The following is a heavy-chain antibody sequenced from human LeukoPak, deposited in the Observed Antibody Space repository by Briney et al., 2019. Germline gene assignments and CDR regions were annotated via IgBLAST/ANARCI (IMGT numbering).Heavy chain of an antibody. V-gene: IGHV3-23*01. D-gene: IGHD2-2*01. CDR2: ISGSGGST. CDR1: GFTFSSYA. J-gene: IGHJ4*02. Sequence: GGSLRLSCAASGFTFSSYAMSWVRQAPGKGLEWVSAISGSGGSTYYADSVKGRFTISRDNSKNTLYLQMNSLRAEDTAVYYCAKDSCSSTSCRRYFDYWGQGTLVTVSS. CDR3: AKDSCSSTSCRRYFDY.